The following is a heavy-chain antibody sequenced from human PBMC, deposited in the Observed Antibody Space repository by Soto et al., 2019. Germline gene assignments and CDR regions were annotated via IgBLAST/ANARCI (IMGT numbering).Heavy chain of an antibody. J-gene: IGHJ5*02. Sequence: KTSETLSLTCAVSGGSISRGGYSWSWIRQPPGKGLEWIGYIYHSGSTYYNPSLKSRVTISVDRSKNQFSLKLSSVTAADTAVYYCARGTAGNRRIWFVPWRPGTLVSVPS. CDR3: ARGTAGNRRIWFVP. CDR2: IYHSGST. V-gene: IGHV4-30-2*01. D-gene: IGHD2-21*02. CDR1: GGSISRGGYS.